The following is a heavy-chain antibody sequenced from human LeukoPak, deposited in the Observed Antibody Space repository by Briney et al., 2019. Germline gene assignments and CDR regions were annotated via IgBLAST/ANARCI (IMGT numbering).Heavy chain of an antibody. V-gene: IGHV4-38-2*01. Sequence: SETLSLTCAVSGYSISSGYYWGRIRQPPGKGLEWIGSTYHSGGTYYNPSHKSRITISVDTSKNQFSLKLTSVTAADTAVYYCARQRGSGTYSAYYFDSWGQGTLVTVSS. CDR2: TYHSGGT. CDR1: GYSISSGYY. J-gene: IGHJ4*02. CDR3: ARQRGSGTYSAYYFDS. D-gene: IGHD3-10*01.